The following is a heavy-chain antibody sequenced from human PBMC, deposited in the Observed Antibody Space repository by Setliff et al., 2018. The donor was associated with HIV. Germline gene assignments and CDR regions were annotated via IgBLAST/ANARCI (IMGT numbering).Heavy chain of an antibody. CDR2: IHYNGRT. V-gene: IGHV4-39*02. CDR3: ARDVTVVWGVSFFYVFDI. D-gene: IGHD3-10*01. J-gene: IGHJ3*02. CDR1: GDSITNDDYY. Sequence: PSETLSLTCTVSGDSITNDDYYWGWIRQPPGKGLEWIAIIHYNGRTYYDPSLKSRVTIFVDTSKTQFYLKLRSVTAADTAIYYCARDVTVVWGVSFFYVFDIWGQGTMVTVSS.